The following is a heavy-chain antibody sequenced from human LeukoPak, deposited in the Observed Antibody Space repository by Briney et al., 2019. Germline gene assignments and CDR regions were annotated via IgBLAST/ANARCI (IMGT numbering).Heavy chain of an antibody. CDR1: GFTFSDYS. CDR2: ISGSSSYI. D-gene: IGHD6-25*01. J-gene: IGHJ4*02. CDR3: ARRLPYFDY. Sequence: GGSLRLSCAASGFTFSDYSMTWVRQAPGKGLEWVSSISGSSSYIYYADSLKGRFTISRDNAKNSLFLQMNSLRAEDTAVYYCARRLPYFDYWGQGALVTVSS. V-gene: IGHV3-21*01.